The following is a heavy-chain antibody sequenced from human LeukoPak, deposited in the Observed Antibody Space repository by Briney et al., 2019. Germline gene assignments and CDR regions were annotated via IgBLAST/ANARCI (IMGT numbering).Heavy chain of an antibody. CDR2: IYHSGST. V-gene: IGHV4-38-2*02. CDR3: ARDTFGAAARNWFDP. CDR1: GYSISSGYY. J-gene: IGHJ5*02. D-gene: IGHD3-16*01. Sequence: SETLSLTCTVSGYSISSGYYWGWIRQPPGEGLEWIGSIYHSGSTYYNPSLKSRVTISVDTSKNQFSLKLSSVTAADTAVYYCARDTFGAAARNWFDPWGQGTLVTVSS.